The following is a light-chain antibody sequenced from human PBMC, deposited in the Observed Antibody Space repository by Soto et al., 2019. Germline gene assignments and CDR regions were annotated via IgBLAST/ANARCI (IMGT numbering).Light chain of an antibody. CDR1: TGVVTNSHF. CDR3: LLSFSDARV. J-gene: IGLJ2*01. Sequence: QAVVTQESSLTVSPGGTVTLTCDSRTGVVTNSHFPYWFQQKPGQAPRTLIYDTHNRHSWTPARFSGSLLGGRAALTLSGAQPEDESDYYCLLSFSDARVFGGGTKLTVL. V-gene: IGLV7-46*01. CDR2: DTH.